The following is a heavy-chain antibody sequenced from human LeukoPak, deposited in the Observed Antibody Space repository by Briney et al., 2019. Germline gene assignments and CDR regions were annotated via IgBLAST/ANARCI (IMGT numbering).Heavy chain of an antibody. V-gene: IGHV3-30-3*02. J-gene: IGHJ4*02. CDR1: GFTFSRYA. D-gene: IGHD1-26*01. CDR3: AKSRIEGPTPLHC. Sequence: GGSLRLSCAASGFTFSRYAMHWVRQAPGKGLEWVAVISYDGSNKYYADSVKGHFTISRDNSKNTLYLQMNSLRAEDTALYYCAKSRIEGPTPLHCWGQGTLVTVS. CDR2: ISYDGSNK.